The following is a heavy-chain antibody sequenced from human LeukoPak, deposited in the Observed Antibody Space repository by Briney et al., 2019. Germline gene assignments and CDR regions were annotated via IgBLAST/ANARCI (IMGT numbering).Heavy chain of an antibody. CDR3: ARDWASVAAKNNWFDP. CDR2: IKQDGSEK. J-gene: IGHJ5*02. CDR1: GFTFSSYW. D-gene: IGHD2-15*01. Sequence: GGSLRLSCAASGFTFSSYWMSWVRQAPGKGLEWVANIKQDGSEKYYVDSVKGRFTISRDNAKNSLYLQMNSLRAEDTAVYYCARDWASVAAKNNWFDPWGQGTLVTVSS. V-gene: IGHV3-7*01.